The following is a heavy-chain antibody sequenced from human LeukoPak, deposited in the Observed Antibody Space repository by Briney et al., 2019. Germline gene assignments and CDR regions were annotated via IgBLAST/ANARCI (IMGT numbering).Heavy chain of an antibody. CDR3: ASRVVTYGY. V-gene: IGHV3-21*01. CDR1: GFTFSSYS. J-gene: IGHJ4*02. D-gene: IGHD3-3*01. Sequence: GGSLRLSCAASGFTFSSYSMNWVRQAPGKGLEWVSSISSSSSNIYYADSVKGRFTISRDNARNSLYLQMNSLRAEDTAVYYCASRVVTYGYWGQGTLVTVSS. CDR2: ISSSSSNI.